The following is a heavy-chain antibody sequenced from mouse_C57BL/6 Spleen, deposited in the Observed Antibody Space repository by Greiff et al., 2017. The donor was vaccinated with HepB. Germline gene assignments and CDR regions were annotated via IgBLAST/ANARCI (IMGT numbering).Heavy chain of an antibody. J-gene: IGHJ4*01. CDR2: IDPSDIET. CDR3: AGDYDGYAIDE. Sequence: VQLQQPGAELVRPGSSVKLSCKASGYTFTSYWMHWVKQRPIQGLEWIGNIDPSDIETHYNQKFKDKATLTVDKSSSTAYMQLSSLTSEDSAVYYCAGDYDGYAIDEWGQGTSVTVAS. V-gene: IGHV1-52*01. CDR1: GYTFTSYW. D-gene: IGHD2-4*01.